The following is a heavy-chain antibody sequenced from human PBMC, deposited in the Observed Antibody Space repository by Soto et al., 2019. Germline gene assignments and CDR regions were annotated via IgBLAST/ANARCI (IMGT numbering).Heavy chain of an antibody. CDR3: AKEASIAVAGTGYFDY. D-gene: IGHD6-19*01. V-gene: IGHV3-30*18. Sequence: GGSLRLSCAASGFTFSSYVMHWVRQAPGKGLEWVAVISYDGSNKYYADSVKGRFTISRDNSKNTLYLQMNSLRAEDTAVYYCAKEASIAVAGTGYFDYWGQGTLVTVSS. CDR2: ISYDGSNK. CDR1: GFTFSSYV. J-gene: IGHJ4*02.